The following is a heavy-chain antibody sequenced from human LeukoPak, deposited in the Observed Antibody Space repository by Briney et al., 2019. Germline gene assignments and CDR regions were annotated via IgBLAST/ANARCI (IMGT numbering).Heavy chain of an antibody. J-gene: IGHJ6*02. D-gene: IGHD2-15*01. CDR1: GYTFTSYG. CDR2: ISAYNGNT. V-gene: IGHV1-18*01. Sequence: ASVKVSCKASGYTFTSYGISWVRQVPGQGLEWMGWISAYNGNTNYAQKLQGRVTMTTDTSTSTAYMELRSLRSDDTAVYYCARVGSTHPYYYYYYGMDVWGQGTTVTVSS. CDR3: ARVGSTHPYYYYYYGMDV.